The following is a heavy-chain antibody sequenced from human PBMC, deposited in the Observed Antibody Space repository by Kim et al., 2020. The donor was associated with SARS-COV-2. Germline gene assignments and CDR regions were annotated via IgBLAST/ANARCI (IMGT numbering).Heavy chain of an antibody. CDR1: GGSISSSSYY. CDR3: ARDLPLRFGESGSRGTFDY. D-gene: IGHD3-10*01. V-gene: IGHV4-39*07. Sequence: SETLSLTCTVSGGSISSSSYYWGWIRQPPGKGLEWIGSIYYSGSTYYNPSLKSRVTISVDTSKNQFSLKLSSVTAADTAVYYCARDLPLRFGESGSRGTFDYWGQGTLVTVSS. CDR2: IYYSGST. J-gene: IGHJ4*02.